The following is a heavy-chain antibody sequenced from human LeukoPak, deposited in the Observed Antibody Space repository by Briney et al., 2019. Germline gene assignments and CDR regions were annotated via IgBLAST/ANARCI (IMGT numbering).Heavy chain of an antibody. J-gene: IGHJ4*02. V-gene: IGHV1-2*02. CDR2: INPNSGGT. D-gene: IGHD6-19*01. Sequence: ASVKVSCKASGYTFTGYYMHWVRQAPGQGLEWMGWINPNSGGTNYAQKFQGRVTMTRDTSISTAYMELSRLRSDDTAVYYCARDDSSGWHYYFDYWGQGTLVTVSS. CDR1: GYTFTGYY. CDR3: ARDDSSGWHYYFDY.